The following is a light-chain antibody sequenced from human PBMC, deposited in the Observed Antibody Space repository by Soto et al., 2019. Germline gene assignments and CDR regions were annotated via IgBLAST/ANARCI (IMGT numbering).Light chain of an antibody. CDR3: SSFTTTRFYV. CDR1: STDFVTYNR. CDR2: GVR. Sequence: QSVLTQPPSVSGSPGQSVTISCTGTSTDFVTYNRVSWYQQPPGTAPRLLIHGVRNRPPGISSRFSASKSGLTASLTISGLRAEDEADYYCSSFTTTRFYVFGPGTKVTVL. V-gene: IGLV2-18*02. J-gene: IGLJ1*01.